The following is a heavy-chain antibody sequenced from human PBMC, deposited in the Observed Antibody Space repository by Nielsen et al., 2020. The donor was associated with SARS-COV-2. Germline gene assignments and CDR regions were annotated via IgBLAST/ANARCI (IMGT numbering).Heavy chain of an antibody. D-gene: IGHD1-26*01. CDR3: AREFISGILDYFDY. V-gene: IGHV3-21*01. CDR2: ISSSSSYI. J-gene: IGHJ4*02. CDR1: GFTFSSYS. Sequence: GGSLRLSCAASGFTFSSYSMNWVRQAPGKGLEWVSSISSSSSYIYYADSLKGRFTISRDNAKNSLYLEMNSLRAEDTAVYYCAREFISGILDYFDYWGQGTLVTVSS.